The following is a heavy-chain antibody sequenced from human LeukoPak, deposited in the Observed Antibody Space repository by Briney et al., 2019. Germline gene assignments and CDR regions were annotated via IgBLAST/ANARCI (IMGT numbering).Heavy chain of an antibody. CDR1: GDSVSSSSYY. CDR3: ARVSLTMIFNY. Sequence: SETLSLTCTVSGDSVSSSSYYWSWIRQPPGKGLEWIGYILNGGSTSYTPSLKSRVTISVDTSKNQVSLKLSSVTAPDTAVYYCARVSLTMIFNYWGQGTLVTVSS. CDR2: ILNGGST. J-gene: IGHJ4*02. D-gene: IGHD3-22*01. V-gene: IGHV4-61*01.